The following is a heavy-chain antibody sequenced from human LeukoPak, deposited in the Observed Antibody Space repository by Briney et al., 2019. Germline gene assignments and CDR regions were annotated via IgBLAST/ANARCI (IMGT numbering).Heavy chain of an antibody. CDR3: ARESGQDY. J-gene: IGHJ4*02. D-gene: IGHD3-3*01. CDR1: GFTFSSYT. Sequence: GGSLRLSCAASGFTFSSYTMNWVRQAPGKGLEWVSSISTSSRYIYYADSVKGRFTISRDNAMNSLYLQMNGLRAEDTAVYFCARESGQDYWGQGTLVTVSS. V-gene: IGHV3-21*01. CDR2: ISTSSRYI.